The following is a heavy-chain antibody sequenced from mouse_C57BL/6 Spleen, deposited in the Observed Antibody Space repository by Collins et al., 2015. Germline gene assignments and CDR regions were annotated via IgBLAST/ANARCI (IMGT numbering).Heavy chain of an antibody. J-gene: IGHJ4*01. CDR3: ARGSSDYDYAMDY. CDR1: GYTFTTNG. D-gene: IGHD1-3*01. V-gene: IGHV9-3*01. CDR2: INTYSGVP. Sequence: QTQLVQSGPELKKPGETVKISCKASGYTFTTNGMSWVKQAPGKGLKWMGWINTYSGVPIYADDFKGRFAFSLETSATTAYLQINNLKNEDTATYFCARGSSDYDYAMDYWGQGTSVTVSS.